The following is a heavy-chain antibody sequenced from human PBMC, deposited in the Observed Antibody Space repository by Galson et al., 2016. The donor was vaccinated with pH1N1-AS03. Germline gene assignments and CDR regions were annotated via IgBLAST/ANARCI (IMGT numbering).Heavy chain of an antibody. J-gene: IGHJ4*02. Sequence: SLRLSCAASGFTFSSSWMSWVRQAPGKGLEWVANIRQDGSDKYYVDSVRGRFTISRDNAKNSLYLQMNSLRAEDTAVYYCVKGGTNFDCWGQGTLVTVSS. CDR3: VKGGTNFDC. V-gene: IGHV3-7*01. CDR1: GFTFSSSW. D-gene: IGHD1-26*01. CDR2: IRQDGSDK.